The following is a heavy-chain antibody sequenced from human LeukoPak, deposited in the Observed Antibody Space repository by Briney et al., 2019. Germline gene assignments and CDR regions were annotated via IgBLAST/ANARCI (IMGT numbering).Heavy chain of an antibody. CDR1: GGSISSYY. Sequence: SETLSLTCAVSGGSISSYYWSWIRQPPGKGLEWIGYIYYSGSTNYNPSLKSRVTISVDTSKNQFSLKLSSVTAADTAVYYCARGARGSYSYWGQGTLVTVSS. V-gene: IGHV4-59*08. J-gene: IGHJ4*02. CDR3: ARGARGSYSY. D-gene: IGHD1-26*01. CDR2: IYYSGST.